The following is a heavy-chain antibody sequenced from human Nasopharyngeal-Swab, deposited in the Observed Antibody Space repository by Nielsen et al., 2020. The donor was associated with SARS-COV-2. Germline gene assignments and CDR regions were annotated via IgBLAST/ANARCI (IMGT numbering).Heavy chain of an antibody. J-gene: IGHJ6*02. CDR2: ISSSSTYI. V-gene: IGHV3-21*01. Sequence: GGSLRLSCAASGFTFSNYNMNWVRQAPGKGLEWVSSISSSSTYIYYTDSVEGRFTISRDNTKNSLSLQMNSLRAEDTAVYYCARDGLDYDFWSAYFMDVWGQGTTVIVSS. CDR1: GFTFSNYN. D-gene: IGHD3-3*01. CDR3: ARDGLDYDFWSAYFMDV.